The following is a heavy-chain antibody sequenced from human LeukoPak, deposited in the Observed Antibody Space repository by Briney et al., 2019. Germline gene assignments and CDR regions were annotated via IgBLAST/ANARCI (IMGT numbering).Heavy chain of an antibody. CDR3: AREPFYCSSTSCYPDYFDY. V-gene: IGHV4-59*01. CDR1: GGSISSYY. D-gene: IGHD2-2*01. CDR2: IYYSGST. J-gene: IGHJ4*02. Sequence: PSETLSLTCTVSGGSISSYYWSWIRQPPGKGLEWIGYIYYSGSTNYNPLLKSRVTISVDTSKNQFSLKLSSVTAADTAVYYCAREPFYCSSTSCYPDYFDYWGQGTLVTASS.